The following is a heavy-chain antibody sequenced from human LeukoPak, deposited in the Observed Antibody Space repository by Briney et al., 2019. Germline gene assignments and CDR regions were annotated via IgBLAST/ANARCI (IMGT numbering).Heavy chain of an antibody. Sequence: PSETLSLTCAVYGGSFSGYYWSWIRQPPGKGLEWIGEINHSGSTNYNPSLKSRVTISVDTSKNQFSLKLSSVTAADTSVYYCARDWCGGDCYDYWGQGTLVTVPS. CDR1: GGSFSGYY. CDR3: ARDWCGGDCYDY. J-gene: IGHJ4*02. V-gene: IGHV4-34*01. D-gene: IGHD2-21*01. CDR2: INHSGST.